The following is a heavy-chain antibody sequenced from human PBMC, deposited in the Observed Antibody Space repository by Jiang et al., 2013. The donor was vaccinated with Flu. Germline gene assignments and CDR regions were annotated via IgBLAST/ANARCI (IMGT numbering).Heavy chain of an antibody. CDR1: GYTFTGYY. CDR3: ARAPHSLNYYDSSGYYDY. V-gene: IGHV1-2*02. D-gene: IGHD3-22*01. J-gene: IGHJ4*02. CDR2: INPNSGGT. Sequence: GAEVKKPGASVKVSCKASGYTFTGYYIHWVRQAPGQGLEWMGWINPNSGGTNYAQKFQGRVTMTRDTSISTAYMELSRLRSDDTAVYYCARAPHSLNYYDSSGYYDYWGQGTLVTVSS.